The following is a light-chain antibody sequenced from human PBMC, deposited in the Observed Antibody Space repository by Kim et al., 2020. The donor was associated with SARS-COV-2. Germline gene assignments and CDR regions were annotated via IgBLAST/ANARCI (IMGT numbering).Light chain of an antibody. CDR1: QSISSW. CDR3: QQYNSYSGT. V-gene: IGKV1-5*01. CDR2: DAS. J-gene: IGKJ5*01. Sequence: TSVGDRVTITCRASQSISSWLAWYQQKPGKAPKLLIYDASSLESGVPSRFSGSGSGTEFTLTINSLQPDDFATYYCQQYNSYSGTFGQGTRLEIK.